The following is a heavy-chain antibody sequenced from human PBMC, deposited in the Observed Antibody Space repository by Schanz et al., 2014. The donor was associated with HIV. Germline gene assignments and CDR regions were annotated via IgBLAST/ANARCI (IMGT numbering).Heavy chain of an antibody. CDR1: GFAFSNYA. J-gene: IGHJ4*02. V-gene: IGHV3-23*04. CDR3: ARQGLRFSFWLDY. D-gene: IGHD4-17*01. CDR2: ITESGGRT. Sequence: VHLVESGGGVVQPGRSLRLSCAASGFAFSNYAMSWVRQAPGKGLEWVSSITESGGRTYYADSVNGRFTISRDNSKNTLYLQMNNLRAEDTAVYGCARQGLRFSFWLDYWGQGTPVTVS.